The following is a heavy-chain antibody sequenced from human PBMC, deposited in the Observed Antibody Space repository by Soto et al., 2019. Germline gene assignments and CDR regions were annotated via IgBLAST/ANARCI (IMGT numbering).Heavy chain of an antibody. V-gene: IGHV4-4*02. CDR3: ARLPYYYGSGSYYNGDAFDI. CDR2: TYHSGST. CDR1: GGSTSSSNL. J-gene: IGHJ3*02. Sequence: XETLCLTGAVSGGSTSSSNLWSWLRQPPGKGLEWIGETYHSGSTNYNPSLKSRVTISVDKSKNQFSLKLSSVTAADTAVYYCARLPYYYGSGSYYNGDAFDIWGQGTMVTVSS. D-gene: IGHD3-10*01.